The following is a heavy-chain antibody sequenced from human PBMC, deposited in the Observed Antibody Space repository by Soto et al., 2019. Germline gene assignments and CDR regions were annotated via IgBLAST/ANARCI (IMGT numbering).Heavy chain of an antibody. J-gene: IGHJ6*02. CDR1: GGSVSSSSYY. CDR2: VYYSGSS. CDR3: ARVSCGGSCYVAYYGMDV. Sequence: SETLSLTCTVSGGSVSSSSYYWSWIRQPPGKGLEWIGYVYYSGSSNKSPSLKSRVTISLDTSKNQYSLMLSSVTAADTAVYYCARVSCGGSCYVAYYGMDVWGQGTTVTVSS. D-gene: IGHD2-15*01. V-gene: IGHV4-61*01.